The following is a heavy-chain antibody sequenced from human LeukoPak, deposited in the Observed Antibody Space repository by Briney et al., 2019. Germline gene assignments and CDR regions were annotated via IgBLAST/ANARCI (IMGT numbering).Heavy chain of an antibody. CDR2: IIPIFGTA. D-gene: IGHD3-22*01. CDR1: GGTFTSYT. Sequence: GSSVKLSCKGSGGTFTSYTISWVRHAPGQGLEWTGRIIPIFGTANYAQKFQGRVTLTTDESTSAHYMELSNLRSEETAVYYCAGGAQSRDFYDSSVYNDWGQGTLVTVSS. J-gene: IGHJ4*02. V-gene: IGHV1-69*05. CDR3: AGGAQSRDFYDSSVYND.